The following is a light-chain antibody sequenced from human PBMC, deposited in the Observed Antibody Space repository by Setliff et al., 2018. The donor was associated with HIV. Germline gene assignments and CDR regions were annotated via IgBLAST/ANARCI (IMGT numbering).Light chain of an antibody. J-gene: IGLJ1*01. CDR1: TSDVGSNNL. V-gene: IGLV2-23*02. CDR2: EVT. CDR3: CSYAGNYV. Sequence: QSVLAQPASVSGSPGQSITISCTGTTSDVGSNNLVSWYQQYPGKAPKIMIYEVTKRPSGVSNRFSGSKSGNTASLTISGLQAEDGADYYCCSYAGNYVFGTGTKVTVL.